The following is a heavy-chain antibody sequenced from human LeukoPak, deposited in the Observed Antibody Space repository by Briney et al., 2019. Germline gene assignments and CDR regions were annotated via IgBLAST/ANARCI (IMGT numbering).Heavy chain of an antibody. CDR2: ISQDGITK. V-gene: IGHV3-7*01. J-gene: IGHJ3*02. Sequence: GGSLRLSCAASGFIFRTYWMTWVRQAPGKGLEWVANISQDGITKHYVDSVKGRFTISRDNAENSLHLQMNSLRAEDTAVYYCARDISPHCGAYCYIDAFDIWGQGTTVTVSS. CDR1: GFIFRTYW. D-gene: IGHD2-21*01. CDR3: ARDISPHCGAYCYIDAFDI.